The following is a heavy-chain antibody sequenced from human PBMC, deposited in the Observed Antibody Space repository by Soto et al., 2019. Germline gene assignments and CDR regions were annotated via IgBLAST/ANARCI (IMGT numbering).Heavy chain of an antibody. CDR1: GYTFTSYD. CDR2: MNPNSGNT. CDR3: ARGTNRDGLHYYGMDV. V-gene: IGHV1-8*01. J-gene: IGHJ6*02. Sequence: GASVKVSCKASGYTFTSYDINWVRQATGQGLEWMGWMNPNSGNTGYAQKFQGRVTMTRNTSISTAYMELSSRRSEDTAVYYCARGTNRDGLHYYGMDVWGQGTTVTVSS. D-gene: IGHD4-17*01.